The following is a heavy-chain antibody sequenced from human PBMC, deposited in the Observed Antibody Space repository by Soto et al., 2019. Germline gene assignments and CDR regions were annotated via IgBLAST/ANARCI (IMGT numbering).Heavy chain of an antibody. V-gene: IGHV4-59*08. CDR3: ARTNTIFGVVDYYYYMDV. D-gene: IGHD3-3*01. J-gene: IGHJ6*03. CDR2: IYYSGST. CDR1: GGSISSYY. Sequence: PSETLSLTCAVYGGSISSYYWSWIRQPPGKGLEWIGYIYYSGSTNYNPSLKSRVTISVDTSKNQFSLKLSSVTAADTAVYYCARTNTIFGVVDYYYYMDVWGKGTTVTVSS.